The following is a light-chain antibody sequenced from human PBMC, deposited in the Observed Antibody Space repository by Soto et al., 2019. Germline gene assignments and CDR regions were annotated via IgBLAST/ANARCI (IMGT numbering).Light chain of an antibody. Sequence: DIQMTQSPSSLSASVGDRVTITCRASQSISSYLNWYQQKPGKAPNLLIYAASSLQSGVPSRFSGSGSGTDFPLTISSLQPEDFATYYCQQSYITPRTFGGGTKVEIK. CDR1: QSISSY. V-gene: IGKV1-39*01. J-gene: IGKJ4*01. CDR3: QQSYITPRT. CDR2: AAS.